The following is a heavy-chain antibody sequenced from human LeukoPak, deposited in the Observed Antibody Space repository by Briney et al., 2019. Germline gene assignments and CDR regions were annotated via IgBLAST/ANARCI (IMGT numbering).Heavy chain of an antibody. V-gene: IGHV3-7*03. CDR3: ARDDSGPDY. D-gene: IGHD1-26*01. J-gene: IGHJ4*02. CDR1: GFTFSSHW. CDR2: IKQDGSEK. Sequence: PGGPLRLSCETSGFTFSSHWMSWVRQAPGKGLEWVANIKQDGSEKYYVDSVKGRFTIFRDNAKNSLYLQMNSLRAEDTAVYYCARDDSGPDYWGQGTLVTVSS.